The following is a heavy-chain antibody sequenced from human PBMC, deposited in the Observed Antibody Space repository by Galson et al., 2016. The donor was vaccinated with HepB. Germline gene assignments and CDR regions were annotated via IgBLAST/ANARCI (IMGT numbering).Heavy chain of an antibody. CDR1: GFSLSTSGEG. CDR3: AHSVAQQCGDGCYSISGWSDP. Sequence: PALVKPTQTLTLTCTFSGFSLSTSGEGVGWIRQPPGKALEWLALIYWDEDKRYSPSLKSRLTITKDTSKNQVVLTMTNMDPVDTATYFCAHSVAQQCGDGCYSISGWSDPWGQGTLVTVSS. V-gene: IGHV2-5*02. CDR2: IYWDEDK. J-gene: IGHJ5*02. D-gene: IGHD2-21*01.